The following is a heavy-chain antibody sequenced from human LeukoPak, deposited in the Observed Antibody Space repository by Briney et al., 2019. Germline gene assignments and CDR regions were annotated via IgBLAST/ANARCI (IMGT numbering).Heavy chain of an antibody. CDR1: GPSFSGYY. J-gene: IGHJ3*02. V-gene: IGHV4-34*01. Sequence: SDTLSLTRAVYGPSFSGYYWSWIRQPPGKGLECIGEINHGGSTNYNPSLKSRFTISVDTSKNQFSLKLSSVAAADTAVYYCARVRATGAFDIWGQGTMVTVSS. D-gene: IGHD5-12*01. CDR3: ARVRATGAFDI. CDR2: INHGGST.